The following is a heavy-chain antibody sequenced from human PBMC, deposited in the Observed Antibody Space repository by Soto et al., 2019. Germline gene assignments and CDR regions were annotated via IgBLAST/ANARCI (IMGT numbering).Heavy chain of an antibody. CDR3: AREEYSNYAIYYYYYMDV. D-gene: IGHD4-4*01. Sequence: HPGGSLRLSCAASGFTFSSYWMSWVRQAPGKGLEWVANIKQDGSEKYYVDSVKGRFTISRDNAKNSLYLQMNSLRAEDTAVYYCAREEYSNYAIYYYYYMDVWGKGTTVTVSS. CDR2: IKQDGSEK. CDR1: GFTFSSYW. V-gene: IGHV3-7*01. J-gene: IGHJ6*03.